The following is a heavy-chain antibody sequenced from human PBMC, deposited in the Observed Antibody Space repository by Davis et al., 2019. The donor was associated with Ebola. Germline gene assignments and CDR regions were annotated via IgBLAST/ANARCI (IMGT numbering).Heavy chain of an antibody. CDR2: IIPIFGTA. V-gene: IGHV1-69*13. Sequence: SVKVSCKASGYTFTSYDINWVRQAPGQGLEWMGGIIPIFGTANYAQKFQGRVTITADESTSTAYMELSSLRSEDTAVYYCARDRVGSYGDHVFDYWGQGTLVTVSS. CDR1: GYTFTSYD. D-gene: IGHD4-17*01. CDR3: ARDRVGSYGDHVFDY. J-gene: IGHJ4*02.